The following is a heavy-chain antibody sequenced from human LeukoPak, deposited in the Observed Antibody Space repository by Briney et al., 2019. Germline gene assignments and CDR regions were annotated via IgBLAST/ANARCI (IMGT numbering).Heavy chain of an antibody. CDR2: IYYSGST. J-gene: IGHJ4*02. V-gene: IGHV4-31*03. CDR1: GGSISSGGYY. CDR3: AKSPIQLWLPWY. Sequence: PSETLSLTCTVSGGSISSGGYYWSWIRQRPGKGLEWIGYIYYSGSTYYNPSLKSRVTISVDTSKNQFSLKLSSVTAADTAVYYCAKSPIQLWLPWYWGQGTLVTVSS. D-gene: IGHD5-18*01.